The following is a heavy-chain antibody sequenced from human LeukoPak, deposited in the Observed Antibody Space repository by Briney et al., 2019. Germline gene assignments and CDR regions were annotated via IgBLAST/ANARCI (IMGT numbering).Heavy chain of an antibody. CDR2: IYTSGST. CDR1: GGSISSGSYY. V-gene: IGHV4-61*02. D-gene: IGHD2-15*01. Sequence: SQTLSLTCTVSGGSISSGSYYWSWIRQPAGTGLEWIGRIYTSGSTNYNPSLKSRVTISVDTSKNQFSLKLSSVTAADTAVYYCAREVLRLSVVNWFDPWGQGTLVTVSS. CDR3: AREVLRLSVVNWFDP. J-gene: IGHJ5*02.